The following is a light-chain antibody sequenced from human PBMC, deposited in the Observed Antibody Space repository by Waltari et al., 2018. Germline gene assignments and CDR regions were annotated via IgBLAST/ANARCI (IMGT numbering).Light chain of an antibody. J-gene: IGLJ2*01. CDR2: DVS. CDR1: TRNIGSYAF. Sequence: QPALTQPASISGSPGQSIPISCTGTTRNIGSYAFVPWYKQHPGKAPKLIIFDVSNRPSGVSIRFSGSKAGNTASLTIPGLQAADEADYSCSSSSSIRTVLFGGGTTLTVL. CDR3: SSSSSIRTVL. V-gene: IGLV2-14*03.